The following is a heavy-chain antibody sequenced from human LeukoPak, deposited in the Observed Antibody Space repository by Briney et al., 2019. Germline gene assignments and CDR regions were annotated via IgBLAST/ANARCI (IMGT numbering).Heavy chain of an antibody. D-gene: IGHD3-10*01. CDR2: IWYDGSNK. J-gene: IGHJ4*02. Sequence: GGSLRLSCAASGFTFSSYGMHWVRQAPGKGLEWVAVIWYDGSNKYYADSVKGRFTISRDNAKNSLYLQMNSLRAEDTAVYYCASAYGSGSDYWGQGTLVTVSS. CDR1: GFTFSSYG. CDR3: ASAYGSGSDY. V-gene: IGHV3-33*03.